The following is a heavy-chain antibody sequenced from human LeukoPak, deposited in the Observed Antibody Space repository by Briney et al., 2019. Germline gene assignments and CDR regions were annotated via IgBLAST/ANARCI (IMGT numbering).Heavy chain of an antibody. V-gene: IGHV3-23*01. CDR2: ISGSGGST. Sequence: GGSLRLSPAASGFTFSSYAMSCVRQAPGKGLEWVSGISGSGGSTYYADSVKGGFTISRDNSKNTLYLQLNSLRAEDTAVYYCAKGGVSSGFKRPYYFDYWGQGTLVTVSS. CDR1: GFTFSSYA. J-gene: IGHJ4*02. D-gene: IGHD6-19*01. CDR3: AKGGVSSGFKRPYYFDY.